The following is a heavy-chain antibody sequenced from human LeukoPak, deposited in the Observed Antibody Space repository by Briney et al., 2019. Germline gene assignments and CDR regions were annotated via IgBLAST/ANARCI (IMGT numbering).Heavy chain of an antibody. CDR2: SSTYNGHT. Sequence: ASVKVSCKASGYTFTTYGITWVRQAPGQGLEWMGWSSTYNGHTNYAQKLQGRVTMTTDTSTSTAYMELRSLRSDDTAVYYCARAVLSRWSLLLWFDPWGQGTLVTVSS. D-gene: IGHD3-22*01. J-gene: IGHJ5*02. V-gene: IGHV1-18*01. CDR3: ARAVLSRWSLLLWFDP. CDR1: GYTFTTYG.